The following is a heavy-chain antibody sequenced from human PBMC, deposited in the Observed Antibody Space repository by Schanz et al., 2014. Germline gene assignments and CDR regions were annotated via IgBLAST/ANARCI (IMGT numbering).Heavy chain of an antibody. D-gene: IGHD3-9*01. CDR2: ISGSGAST. V-gene: IGHV3-23*04. Sequence: DVQLVDSGGGLVQPGGSLRLSCVASGVTFSSYAMSWVRQASGKGLEWVSAISGSGASTYYADSVKGRFTISRDNSKNTLYLQMNSLRAEDTAVYYCAKHVRSLTGNDYWGQGTLVTVSS. CDR3: AKHVRSLTGNDY. J-gene: IGHJ4*02. CDR1: GVTFSSYA.